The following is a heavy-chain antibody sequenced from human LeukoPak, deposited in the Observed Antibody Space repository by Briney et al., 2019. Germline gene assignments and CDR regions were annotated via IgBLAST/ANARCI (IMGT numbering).Heavy chain of an antibody. CDR1: GFTLGDYA. J-gene: IGHJ6*02. CDR2: IRSKAYGGTT. CDR3: TRAHEITIFGVVINGYGMDV. Sequence: PGGSLRLSCTASGFTLGDYAMSWVRQAPGKGLEWVGFIRSKAYGGTTEYAASVKGRFTISRDDSKSIAYLQMNSLKTEDTAVYYCTRAHEITIFGVVINGYGMDVWGQGTTVTVSS. V-gene: IGHV3-49*04. D-gene: IGHD3-3*01.